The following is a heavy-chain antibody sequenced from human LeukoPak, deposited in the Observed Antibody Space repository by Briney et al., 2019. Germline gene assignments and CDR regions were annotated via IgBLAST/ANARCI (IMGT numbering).Heavy chain of an antibody. V-gene: IGHV4-59*01. D-gene: IGHD6-13*01. J-gene: IGHJ4*02. Sequence: SETLSLTCTVSGGSISSYYWSWIRQPPGKGLEWIGYIYYSGSTNYNPSLKSRVTISVDTSKNQFSLKLSSVTAADTAVYYCARDREGSSWFDYWGQGTLVTVSS. CDR2: IYYSGST. CDR3: ARDREGSSWFDY. CDR1: GGSISSYY.